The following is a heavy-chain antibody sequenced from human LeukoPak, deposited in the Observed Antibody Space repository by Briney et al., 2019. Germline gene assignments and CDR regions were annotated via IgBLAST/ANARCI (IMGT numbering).Heavy chain of an antibody. CDR1: GGSFSGYY. CDR2: TSHSGST. CDR3: ARGRRIVVVVGATRTHRDYYMDV. J-gene: IGHJ6*03. D-gene: IGHD2-15*01. V-gene: IGHV4-34*01. Sequence: PSETLSLTCAVYGGSFSGYYWSWIRQSPGKGLEWIGETSHSGSTKYNPSLKSRVTISLDTSKNQFSLKLSSVTAADTAVYYCARGRRIVVVVGATRTHRDYYMDVWGKGTTVTVSS.